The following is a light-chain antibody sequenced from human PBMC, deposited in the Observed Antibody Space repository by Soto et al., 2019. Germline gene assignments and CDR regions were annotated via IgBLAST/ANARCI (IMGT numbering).Light chain of an antibody. CDR2: DAS. Sequence: EIVMTQSPGTLSVSAGERATLFSRASQSVRSSLAWYQQKPGQAPRLFIYDASNRATGIPARFSGSGSGTDFTLTISSLEPEDFAVYYCQQRSNWPRTFGQGTKVDIK. J-gene: IGKJ1*01. CDR3: QQRSNWPRT. CDR1: QSVRSS. V-gene: IGKV3-11*01.